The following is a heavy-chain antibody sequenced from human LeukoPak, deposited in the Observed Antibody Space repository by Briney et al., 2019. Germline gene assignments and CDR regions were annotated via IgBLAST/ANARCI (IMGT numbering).Heavy chain of an antibody. CDR2: INPNSGGT. CDR3: ARAGYCSSTSCYNNWNYLGYYYYYMDV. CDR1: GYTFTGYY. J-gene: IGHJ6*03. D-gene: IGHD2-2*02. Sequence: GASVKVSCKASGYTFTGYYMHWVRQAPGQGLEWMGWINPNSGGTNYAQKFQGRATMTRDTSISTAYMELSRLRSDDTAVYYCARAGYCSSTSCYNNWNYLGYYYYYMDVWGKGTTVTVSS. V-gene: IGHV1-2*02.